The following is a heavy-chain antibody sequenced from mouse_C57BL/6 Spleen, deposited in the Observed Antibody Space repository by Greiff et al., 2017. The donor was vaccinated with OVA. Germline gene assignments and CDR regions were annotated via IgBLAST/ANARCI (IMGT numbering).Heavy chain of an antibody. CDR3: ARSYYSYAMDY. CDR2: IYPGDGDT. Sequence: LQESGPELVKPGASVKISCKASGYAFSSSWMNWVKQRPGKGLEWIGRIYPGDGDTNYNGKFKGKATLTADKSSSTAYMQLSSLTSEDSAVYFCARSYYSYAMDYWGQGTSVTVSS. V-gene: IGHV1-82*01. CDR1: GYAFSSSW. D-gene: IGHD1-1*01. J-gene: IGHJ4*01.